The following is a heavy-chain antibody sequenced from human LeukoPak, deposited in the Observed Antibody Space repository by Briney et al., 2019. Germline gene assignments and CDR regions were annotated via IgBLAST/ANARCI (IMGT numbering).Heavy chain of an antibody. J-gene: IGHJ4*02. D-gene: IGHD2-21*01. CDR1: GGSISSYY. V-gene: IGHV4-59*01. Sequence: SETLSLTCTVSGGSISSYYWSWIRQPPGKGLEWIGYIYYSGSTNYNPSLKSRVTISVDTSKNQFSLKLSSVTAADTAVYYCARGSKECGGDCFDYWGQGTLVTVSP. CDR3: ARGSKECGGDCFDY. CDR2: IYYSGST.